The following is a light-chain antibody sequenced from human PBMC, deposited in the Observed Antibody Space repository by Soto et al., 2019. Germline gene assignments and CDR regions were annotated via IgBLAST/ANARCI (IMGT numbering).Light chain of an antibody. V-gene: IGKV3-15*01. CDR1: QSVSSN. Sequence: EIMMTQSPAILSVSPGERATLSCRVSQSVSSNLAWYQQKPGQAPRLVIYAASTRATGIPDRFSGSVSGTEFTLTISGLQPDDFATYYCQQYHTFSIAFGQGTRLEIK. CDR2: AAS. J-gene: IGKJ5*01. CDR3: QQYHTFSIA.